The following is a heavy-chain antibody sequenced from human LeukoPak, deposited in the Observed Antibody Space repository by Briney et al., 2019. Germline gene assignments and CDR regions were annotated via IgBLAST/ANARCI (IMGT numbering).Heavy chain of an antibody. CDR3: AKGSITGTTLDY. J-gene: IGHJ4*02. CDR1: GFTFSNYV. D-gene: IGHD1-7*01. CDR2: ISGSGDST. V-gene: IGHV3-23*01. Sequence: GGSLRLSCAASGFTFSNYVMSWVRQAPGKGLEWVSGISGSGDSTYYADSVKGRFTISRDNSKNTLYLQMNSLRVEDTAVYYCAKGSITGTTLDYWGQGTLVTVSS.